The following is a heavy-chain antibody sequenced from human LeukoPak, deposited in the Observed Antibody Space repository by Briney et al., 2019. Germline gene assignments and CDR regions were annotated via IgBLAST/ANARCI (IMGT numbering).Heavy chain of an antibody. Sequence: GGSLRLSCAASGFTFSSYGMHWVRQAPGKGLEWVAFIRYDGSNKYYADSVKGRFTISRDNSKNTLYLQMNSLRAEDTAVYYCARGDYYGSGSYYNVVVWGQGTLVTVSS. CDR1: GFTFSSYG. D-gene: IGHD3-10*01. CDR2: IRYDGSNK. CDR3: ARGDYYGSGSYYNVVV. J-gene: IGHJ4*02. V-gene: IGHV3-30*02.